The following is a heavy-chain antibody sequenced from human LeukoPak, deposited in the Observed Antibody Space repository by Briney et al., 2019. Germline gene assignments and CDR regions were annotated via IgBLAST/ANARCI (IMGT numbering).Heavy chain of an antibody. D-gene: IGHD4-23*01. V-gene: IGHV1-69*04. CDR2: IIPILGIA. Sequence: SVKVSCKPSGGTFSRYAISWVRQAPGQGLEWMGWIIPILGIANFAQKFQGRVTITADQSTSRAYMELSRLRSEDTAVYYCARGTVGQGSYWGQGTLVTVPS. CDR3: ARGTVGQGSY. J-gene: IGHJ4*02. CDR1: GGTFSRYA.